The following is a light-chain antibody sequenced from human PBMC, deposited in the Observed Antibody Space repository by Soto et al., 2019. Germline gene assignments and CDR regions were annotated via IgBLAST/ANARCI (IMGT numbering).Light chain of an antibody. CDR3: SSYTSSFTLV. CDR1: SRDVGSYNY. Sequence: QSALTQPASVSGSPGQSITISCTGTSRDVGSYNYVSWYQQHPDKAPKLMIYEVSNRASGISNRFSGSKSGNTASLTISGLQAEDEADYYCSSYTSSFTLVFGTGTKVTVL. J-gene: IGLJ1*01. V-gene: IGLV2-14*01. CDR2: EVS.